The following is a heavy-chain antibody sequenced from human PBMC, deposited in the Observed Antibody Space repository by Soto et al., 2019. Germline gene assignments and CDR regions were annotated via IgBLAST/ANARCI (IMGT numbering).Heavy chain of an antibody. CDR1: GFTFSSYA. Sequence: VQLVESGGGVVQPGRSLRLSCAASGFTFSSYAMHWVRQAPGKGLEWVAVISYDGSNKYYADSVKGRFTISRDNSKNTLYLQMNSLRAEDTAVYYCARSSPGYSSGWYGGIFDYWGQGTLVTVSS. CDR2: ISYDGSNK. D-gene: IGHD6-19*01. CDR3: ARSSPGYSSGWYGGIFDY. V-gene: IGHV3-30-3*01. J-gene: IGHJ4*02.